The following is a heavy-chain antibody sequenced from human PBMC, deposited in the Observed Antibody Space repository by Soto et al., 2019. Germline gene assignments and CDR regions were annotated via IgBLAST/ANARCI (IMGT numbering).Heavy chain of an antibody. V-gene: IGHV3-30-3*01. CDR3: ARDGKQLAPLFDY. J-gene: IGHJ4*02. CDR2: ISYDGSNK. CDR1: GFTFSSYA. D-gene: IGHD3-3*02. Sequence: GGSLRLSCAASGFTFSSYAMHWVRQAPGKGLEWVAVISYDGSNKYYADSVKGRFTISRDNSKNTLYLQMNSLRAEDTAVYYCARDGKQLAPLFDYWGQGTLVTVSS.